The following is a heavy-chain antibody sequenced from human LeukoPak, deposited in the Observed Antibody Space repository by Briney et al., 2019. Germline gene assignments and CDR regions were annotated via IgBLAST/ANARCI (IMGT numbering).Heavy chain of an antibody. CDR2: IKRKTDGGTT. J-gene: IGHJ4*02. Sequence: GSLRLSCAASGFTFSHAWMTWVRQAPGKGLEWVGRIKRKTDGGTTDYAAPVKGRFTISRDDSKNTLYLQMNNLQTEDTAVYYCTTRTDSSGILGYWGQGTLVTVSS. CDR3: TTRTDSSGILGY. CDR1: GFTFSHAW. V-gene: IGHV3-15*01. D-gene: IGHD4-23*01.